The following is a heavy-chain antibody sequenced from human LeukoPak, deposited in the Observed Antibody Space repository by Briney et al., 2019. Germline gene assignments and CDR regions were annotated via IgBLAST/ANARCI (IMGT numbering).Heavy chain of an antibody. CDR2: IYTSGST. D-gene: IGHD3-22*01. CDR3: ARQHYYDSSGYYDRGDY. CDR1: GGSISSGSYY. V-gene: IGHV4-61*02. J-gene: IGHJ4*02. Sequence: SETLSLTCTVSGGSISSGSYYWTWIRQPAGKGLEWIGRIYTSGSTNYNPSLRSRVTISVDTSKNQFSLKLSSVTAADTAVYYCARQHYYDSSGYYDRGDYWGQGTLVTVSS.